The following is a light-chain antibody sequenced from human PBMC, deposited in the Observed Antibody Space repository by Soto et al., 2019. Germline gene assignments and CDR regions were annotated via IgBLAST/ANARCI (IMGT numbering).Light chain of an antibody. CDR2: EVN. Sequence: QSALTQPASVSGSPGQSITISCTGTSSGIGTYNLVSWYQQHPGKAPKLMIYEVNKRPSGVSDRFSGSKSGNTASLTISGLQAEDESDYYCCSNAGSSTLDVFGTGTKVTVL. J-gene: IGLJ1*01. CDR1: SSGIGTYNL. V-gene: IGLV2-23*02. CDR3: CSNAGSSTLDV.